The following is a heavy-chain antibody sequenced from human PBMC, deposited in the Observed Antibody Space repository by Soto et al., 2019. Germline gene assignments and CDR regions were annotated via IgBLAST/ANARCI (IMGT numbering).Heavy chain of an antibody. CDR1: GCTFSSYA. V-gene: IGHV1-69*13. Sequence: GPPVKVSCKASGCTFSSYAISWVRQAPGQGLEWMGGIIPIFGTANYAQKFQGRVTITADESTSTAYMELSSLRSEDTAVYYCARPRSDDHSSSWSNDAFDIWGQGTMVTVSS. J-gene: IGHJ3*02. CDR3: ARPRSDDHSSSWSNDAFDI. D-gene: IGHD6-13*01. CDR2: IIPIFGTA.